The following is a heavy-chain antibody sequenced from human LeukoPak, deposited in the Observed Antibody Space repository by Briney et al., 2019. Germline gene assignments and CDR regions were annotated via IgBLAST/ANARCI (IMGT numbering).Heavy chain of an antibody. Sequence: PSETLSLTCTVSGGSISSHYWSWVRQPPGKGLEWIGYIYYSGSTKYNPSLKSRVTISIDTSKNQFSLRLNSVTAADTAVYYCARRANNYGSGYFDYWGQGTLVTVSS. J-gene: IGHJ4*02. CDR3: ARRANNYGSGYFDY. CDR1: GGSISSHY. D-gene: IGHD3-10*01. CDR2: IYYSGST. V-gene: IGHV4-59*08.